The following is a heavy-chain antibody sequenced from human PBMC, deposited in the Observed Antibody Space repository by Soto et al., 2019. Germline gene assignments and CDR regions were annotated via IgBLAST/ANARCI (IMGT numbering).Heavy chain of an antibody. D-gene: IGHD6-19*01. CDR2: ISAYNGNT. CDR3: ARVYSSGWYTDRDFDY. J-gene: IGHJ4*02. CDR1: GYTFTSYG. Sequence: RASVKVSCKASGYTFTSYGISWVRQAPGQGLEWMGWISAYNGNTNYAQKLQGRVTMTTDTSTSTAYMELRSLRSDDTAVYYCARVYSSGWYTDRDFDYWGQGTLVTVSS. V-gene: IGHV1-18*01.